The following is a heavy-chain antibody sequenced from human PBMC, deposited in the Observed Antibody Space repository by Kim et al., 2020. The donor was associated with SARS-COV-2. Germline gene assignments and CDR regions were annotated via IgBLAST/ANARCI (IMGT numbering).Heavy chain of an antibody. D-gene: IGHD3-3*01. J-gene: IGHJ4*02. V-gene: IGHV3-74*01. CDR1: GFTFSNYW. CDR3: TRDLDWLLFDY. CDR2: IKYDGSTT. Sequence: GGSLRLSCAASGFTFSNYWMHWVRQAPGKGLVWVSRIKYDGSTTIYADSVKGRFTISRDNAKNTLYLQMNSLRVDDTAVYYCTRDLDWLLFDYWGQGTLVTVSS.